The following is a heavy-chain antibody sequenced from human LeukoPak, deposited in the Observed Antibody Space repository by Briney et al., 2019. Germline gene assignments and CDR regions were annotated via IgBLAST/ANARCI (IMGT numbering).Heavy chain of an antibody. J-gene: IGHJ4*02. CDR3: ARIEDYGGNSVNY. D-gene: IGHD4-23*01. V-gene: IGHV4-59*01. Sequence: SETLSLTCTVSGGSIRSYYWSWIRQPPGKGLEWIGYIYYSGSTNYNPSLKSRVTISVDTSKNQFSLKLSSVTAADTAVYYCARIEDYGGNSVNYWGQGTLVTVSS. CDR1: GGSIRSYY. CDR2: IYYSGST.